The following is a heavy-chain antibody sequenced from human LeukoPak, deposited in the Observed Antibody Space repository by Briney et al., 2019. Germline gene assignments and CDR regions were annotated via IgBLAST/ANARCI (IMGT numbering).Heavy chain of an antibody. CDR3: ARALPPGRSYYYDSIGI. V-gene: IGHV1-2*02. Sequence: ASVKVSCKASGYTFTGYYMHWVRQAPGQGLEWMGWINPNSGGTNYAQKFQGRVTMTRDTSISPAYLELSRLRSDDTAVYYCARALPPGRSYYYDSIGIWGQGTLVTVSS. CDR1: GYTFTGYY. J-gene: IGHJ3*02. CDR2: INPNSGGT. D-gene: IGHD3-22*01.